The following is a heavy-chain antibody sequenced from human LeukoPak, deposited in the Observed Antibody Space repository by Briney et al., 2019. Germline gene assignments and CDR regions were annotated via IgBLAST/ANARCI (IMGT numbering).Heavy chain of an antibody. D-gene: IGHD4-17*01. CDR2: IYHSGST. CDR3: ARVDAMTTVTTDERRFGY. CDR1: GGSISSGGYY. Sequence: SQTLSLTCTVSGGSISSGGYYWSWIRQPPGRGLEWIGYIYHSGSTYYNPSLKSRVTISVDRSKNQFSLKLSSVTAADTAVYYCARVDAMTTVTTDERRFGYWGQGTLVTVSS. V-gene: IGHV4-30-2*01. J-gene: IGHJ4*02.